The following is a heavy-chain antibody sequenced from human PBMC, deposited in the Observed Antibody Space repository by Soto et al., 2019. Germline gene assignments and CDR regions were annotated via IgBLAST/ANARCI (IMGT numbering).Heavy chain of an antibody. V-gene: IGHV1-24*01. J-gene: IGHJ6*02. CDR3: AGITRIGVGAYGMDV. D-gene: IGHD3-22*01. Sequence: GASVKVSCKVSGYTLTELSMHWVRQAPGKGLEWMGGFDPEDAEIIYAQKFQGRGTMTEDTSTDTAYMELSSLRSEDPAVYYCAGITRIGVGAYGMDVWGQGTTVTVSS. CDR2: FDPEDAEI. CDR1: GYTLTELS.